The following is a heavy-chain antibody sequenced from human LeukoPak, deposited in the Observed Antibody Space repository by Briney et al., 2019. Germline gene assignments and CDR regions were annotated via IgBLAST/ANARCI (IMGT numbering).Heavy chain of an antibody. V-gene: IGHV3-15*01. J-gene: IGHJ5*02. CDR1: GFSFDTYA. CDR3: TTDPPVTMVRGVT. Sequence: GRSLRLSCAASGFSFDTYAMHWVRQAPGKGLEWVGRIKSKTDGGTTDYAAPVKGRFTISRDDSKNTLYLQMNSLKTEDTAVYYCTTDPPVTMVRGVTWGQGTLVTVSS. CDR2: IKSKTDGGTT. D-gene: IGHD3-10*01.